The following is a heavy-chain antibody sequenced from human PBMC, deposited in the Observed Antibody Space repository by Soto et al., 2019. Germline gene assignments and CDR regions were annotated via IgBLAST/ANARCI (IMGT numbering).Heavy chain of an antibody. V-gene: IGHV3-9*01. CDR1: GFTFDDFA. CDR3: AXGGPXXFCGGGRCYFES. D-gene: IGHD2-21*01. CDR2: ITWNGKIT. Sequence: EVHLVDSGGGLAQPGRSLRLSCAASGFTFDDFAMHWVRRVPGRGLEWVSSITWNGKITGYADSVKGRFXXXRDXAKXXXXXXXXXXXXXXXXXXXXAXGGPXXFCGGGRCYFESWGQGTXVTVXS. J-gene: IGHJ4*02.